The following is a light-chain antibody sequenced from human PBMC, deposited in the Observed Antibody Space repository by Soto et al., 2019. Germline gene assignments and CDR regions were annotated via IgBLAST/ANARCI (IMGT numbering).Light chain of an antibody. Sequence: QSVLTQPPSASGTPGQRVTMSCSGSSSNIGSNYVYWYQQLPGTAPKLLIYKNDQRPSGVPDRFSASKSGTSASLAISGLRSEDEADYYCAAWDDSLSGREVFGGGTKVTVL. J-gene: IGLJ2*01. CDR1: SSNIGSNY. V-gene: IGLV1-47*01. CDR2: KND. CDR3: AAWDDSLSGREV.